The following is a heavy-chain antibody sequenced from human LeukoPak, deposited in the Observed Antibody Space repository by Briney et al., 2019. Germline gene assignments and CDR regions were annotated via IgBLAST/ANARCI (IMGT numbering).Heavy chain of an antibody. CDR3: AKVQLERRELLPNFDH. CDR1: GFTFSSYG. J-gene: IGHJ4*02. Sequence: GGSLRLSCAASGFTFSSYGMNWVRQAPGKGLEWVAVMSYGGHITNYADSLKGRFTISRDNSKNTLYLQMNSPRVEDTAVYYCAKVQLERRELLPNFDHWGQGTLVTVSS. CDR2: MSYGGHIT. D-gene: IGHD1-1*01. V-gene: IGHV3-30*18.